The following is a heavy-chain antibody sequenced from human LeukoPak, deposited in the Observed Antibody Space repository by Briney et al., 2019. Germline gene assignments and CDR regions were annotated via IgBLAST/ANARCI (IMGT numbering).Heavy chain of an antibody. CDR2: IIPIFDAA. J-gene: IGHJ6*02. Sequence: SVKVSCKASGGTFSSYSISWVRQAPGQGLEWMGGIIPIFDAADYAQKFQGRVTITADESTSTAYMELSSLRSEDTAVFYCARISLGAIWGYYYGMDVWGLGTTVTVSS. D-gene: IGHD1-26*01. CDR3: ARISLGAIWGYYYGMDV. V-gene: IGHV1-69*13. CDR1: GGTFSSYS.